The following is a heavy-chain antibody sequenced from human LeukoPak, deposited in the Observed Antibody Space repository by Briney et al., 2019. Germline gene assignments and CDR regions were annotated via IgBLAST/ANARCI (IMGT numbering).Heavy chain of an antibody. J-gene: IGHJ3*02. D-gene: IGHD5-18*01. CDR3: AGGRIQLWLPAAFDI. CDR1: GGSISSYY. CDR2: IYTSGST. V-gene: IGHV4-4*07. Sequence: SETLSLTCTVSGGSISSYYWSWIRQSAGKGLEWIGRIYTSGSTNYNPSLKSRVTMSVDTSKNQFSLKLSSVTAADTAVYYCAGGRIQLWLPAAFDIWGQGTMVTVSS.